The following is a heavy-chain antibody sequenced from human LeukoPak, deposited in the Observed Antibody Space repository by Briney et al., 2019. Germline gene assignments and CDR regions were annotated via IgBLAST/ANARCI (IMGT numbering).Heavy chain of an antibody. D-gene: IGHD2-15*01. CDR2: INAVNGHT. CDR1: GGTFSSYA. J-gene: IGHJ4*02. Sequence: ASVKVSCKASGGTFSSYAISWVRQAPGQGLEWMGWINAVNGHTKYSQKFQGRFTIARDTSASTAYMELNSLRSEDTAVYYCAREYGGSGYFGADSWGQGTQVTVSS. CDR3: AREYGGSGYFGADS. V-gene: IGHV1-3*01.